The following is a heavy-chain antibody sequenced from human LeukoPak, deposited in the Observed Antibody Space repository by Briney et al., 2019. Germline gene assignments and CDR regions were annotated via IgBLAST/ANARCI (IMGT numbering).Heavy chain of an antibody. CDR2: ISGSGSST. D-gene: IGHD2-2*02. J-gene: IGHJ4*01. Sequence: GGSLRLSCAASGFTFSSYAMSWVRQAPGKGLEWVSSISGSGSSTYYADSVKGRFSTSRDNSKNTLYLQMNSLRAEDTALYYCARARYCTSTSCYIDYWGQGTLVTVSS. V-gene: IGHV3-23*01. CDR1: GFTFSSYA. CDR3: ARARYCTSTSCYIDY.